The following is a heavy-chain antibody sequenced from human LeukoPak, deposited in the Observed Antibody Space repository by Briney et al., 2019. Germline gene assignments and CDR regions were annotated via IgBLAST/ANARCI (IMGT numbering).Heavy chain of an antibody. Sequence: GASVKVSCKVSGYTLTELSMHWVRQAPGKGLEWMGGFDPEDGETIYAQKFQGRVTMTEDTSTDTAYMELSSLRSEDTAVYYCATSRDYGDSTLEVDWGQGTLVTVSS. CDR2: FDPEDGET. J-gene: IGHJ4*02. V-gene: IGHV1-24*01. CDR3: ATSRDYGDSTLEVD. D-gene: IGHD4-17*01. CDR1: GYTLTELS.